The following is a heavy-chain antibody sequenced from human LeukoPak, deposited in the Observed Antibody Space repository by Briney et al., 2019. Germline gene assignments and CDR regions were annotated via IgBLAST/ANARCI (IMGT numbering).Heavy chain of an antibody. J-gene: IGHJ6*02. V-gene: IGHV1-8*01. Sequence: ASVKVSCKASGYTFTSYDINWVRQATGQGLEWMGWMNPSSGNTGYAQKFQGRVTMTRNTSISTAYMELSSLRSEDTAVYYCARGHNYDILTGYYRSYYYYYRMDVWGQGTTVTVSS. CDR3: ARGHNYDILTGYYRSYYYYYRMDV. CDR1: GYTFTSYD. CDR2: MNPSSGNT. D-gene: IGHD3-9*01.